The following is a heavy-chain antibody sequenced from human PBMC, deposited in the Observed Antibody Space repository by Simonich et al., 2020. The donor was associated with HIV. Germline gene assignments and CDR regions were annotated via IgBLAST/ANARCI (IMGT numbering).Heavy chain of an antibody. J-gene: IGHJ4*02. V-gene: IGHV3-9*01. CDR3: AKDKGAYYGSGSPVY. D-gene: IGHD3-10*01. Sequence: EVQLVEPGGGLVQPGRSLRLSFAASGFPFAVFAMHWVRQATGKGLGWVSGSSWNSGSIGYADSVKGRFTISRDNAKNSLYLQMNSLRAEDTALYYCAKDKGAYYGSGSPVYWGQGTLVTVSS. CDR2: SSWNSGSI. CDR1: GFPFAVFA.